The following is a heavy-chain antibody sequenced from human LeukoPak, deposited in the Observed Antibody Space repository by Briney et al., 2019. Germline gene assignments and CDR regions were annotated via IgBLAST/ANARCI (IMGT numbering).Heavy chain of an antibody. V-gene: IGHV5-51*01. D-gene: IGHD2-2*01. CDR2: IYPGYSDT. CDR3: ARRQGCSSTSCPPDY. CDR1: GYSFTTYW. Sequence: GESLKISCRGSGYSFTTYWIGWVRQMPGKGLEWMGIIYPGYSDTRYTPSFQGQVTMSADKSITTAYLQWSSLKASDTAMYYCARRQGCSSTSCPPDYWGQGTLVTVSP. J-gene: IGHJ4*02.